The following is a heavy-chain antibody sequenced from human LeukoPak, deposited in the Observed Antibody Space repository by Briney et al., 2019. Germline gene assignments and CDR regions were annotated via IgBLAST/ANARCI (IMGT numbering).Heavy chain of an antibody. Sequence: GASVKVSCKASGYTFTSYYMHWVRQAPGQGLEWMGWINPNSGGTNYAQKFQGRVTMTRDTSISTAYMELSRLRSDDTAVYYCARSNYDFWSGFGDYWGQGTLVTVSS. CDR1: GYTFTSYY. CDR2: INPNSGGT. V-gene: IGHV1-2*02. J-gene: IGHJ4*02. D-gene: IGHD3-3*01. CDR3: ARSNYDFWSGFGDY.